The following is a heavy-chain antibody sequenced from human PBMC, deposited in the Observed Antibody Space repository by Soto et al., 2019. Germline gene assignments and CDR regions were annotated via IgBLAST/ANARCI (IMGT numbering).Heavy chain of an antibody. D-gene: IGHD4-17*01. CDR2: ISYDGSNK. J-gene: IGHJ4*02. CDR1: GFTFSSYA. Sequence: GGSLRLSCAASGFTFSSYAMHWVRQAPGKGLEWVAVISYDGSNKYYADSVKGRFTISRDNSKNTLYLQMNSLRAEDTAVYYCARDRALDYGDRYFDYWGQGTLVTVSS. CDR3: ARDRALDYGDRYFDY. V-gene: IGHV3-30-3*01.